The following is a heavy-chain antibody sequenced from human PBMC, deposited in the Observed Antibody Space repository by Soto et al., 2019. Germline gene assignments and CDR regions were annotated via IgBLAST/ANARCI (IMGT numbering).Heavy chain of an antibody. V-gene: IGHV6-1*01. CDR2: TYYRSKWYN. Sequence: SQTRSLTCAISGYSVSSSSAAWNSIRQSPSRGLEWLGRTYYRSKWYNDYAVSVKSRITINPDTSKNQFSLQLNSVTPEDTAGYYCGTGYYYCGMDVWGQGTTVTVSS. CDR1: GYSVSSSSAA. CDR3: GTGYYYCGMDV. J-gene: IGHJ6*02.